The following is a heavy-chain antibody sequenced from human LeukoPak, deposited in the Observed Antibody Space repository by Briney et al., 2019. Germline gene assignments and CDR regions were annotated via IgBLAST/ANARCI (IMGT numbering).Heavy chain of an antibody. Sequence: PGGSLRLSCAASGLIVSDSLMSWVRQAPGKGLEWVSIMYAGGSTYYADSVKGRFTISRDTSKNTLFIQLNSLRVEDTAVYYCARTRDYSLDSWGLGPVLTVSS. CDR1: GLIVSDSL. CDR2: MYAGGST. D-gene: IGHD2-15*01. CDR3: ARTRDYSLDS. V-gene: IGHV3-66*01. J-gene: IGHJ4*02.